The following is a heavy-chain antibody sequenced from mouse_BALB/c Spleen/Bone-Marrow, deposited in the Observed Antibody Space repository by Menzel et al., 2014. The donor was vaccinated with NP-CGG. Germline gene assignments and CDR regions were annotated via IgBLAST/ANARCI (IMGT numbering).Heavy chain of an antibody. V-gene: IGHV1S81*02. Sequence: VQLQESGPDLVRPGSSVKLSCKASGYTFTSYWMHWVKQRPGQGLEWIGEINPSNGRTNYNEKFKSKATLTVDKSSSTAYMQLSSLTSEDSAIYYCAMITFTMDYWGQGTSVTVSS. CDR3: AMITFTMDY. D-gene: IGHD2-4*01. J-gene: IGHJ4*01. CDR1: GYTFTSYW. CDR2: INPSNGRT.